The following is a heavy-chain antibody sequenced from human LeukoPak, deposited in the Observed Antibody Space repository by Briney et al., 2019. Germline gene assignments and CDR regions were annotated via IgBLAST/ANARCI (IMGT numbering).Heavy chain of an antibody. J-gene: IGHJ6*04. CDR1: GGSISSYY. V-gene: IGHV4-59*01. D-gene: IGHD3-9*01. Sequence: SETLSLTCTVSGGSISSYYWSWIRQPPGKGLEWIGYIYYSGSTNYNPSLKSRVTISVDTSKNQFSLKLSSVTAADTAVYYCARDPGRYFDWLPASQYGMDAWGKGTTVTVSS. CDR3: ARDPGRYFDWLPASQYGMDA. CDR2: IYYSGST.